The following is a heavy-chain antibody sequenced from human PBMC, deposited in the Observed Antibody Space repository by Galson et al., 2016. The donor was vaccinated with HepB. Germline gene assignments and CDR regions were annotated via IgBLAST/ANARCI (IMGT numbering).Heavy chain of an antibody. D-gene: IGHD4-17*01. V-gene: IGHV3-73*01. CDR3: TSGVDFYGDYEDS. Sequence: SLRLSCAASGFSFSDFSMHWVRQASGKGLEWVGRMRRKANSYATAYGASVKGRFTISRDDSKNTAYLQMNSLKTEDTAVYYCTSGVDFYGDYEDSWGQGTLVTVSS. CDR1: GFSFSDFS. CDR2: MRRKANSYAT. J-gene: IGHJ4*02.